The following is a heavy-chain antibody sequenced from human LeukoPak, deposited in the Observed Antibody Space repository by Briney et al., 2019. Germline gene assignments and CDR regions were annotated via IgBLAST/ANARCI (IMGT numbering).Heavy chain of an antibody. CDR1: GFTFSHYG. D-gene: IGHD4-11*01. CDR2: IWSDATNQ. J-gene: IGHJ4*02. CDR3: AKDAQRGFDYSNSLEH. Sequence: GGSLRLSCVASGFTFSHYGMHWVRQAPGKGLGWGAVIWSDATNQYYADSVKGRFTISRDNFKNTVSLQMNSLRAEDTAIYYRAKDAQRGFDYSNSLEHWGQGSLVTVSS. V-gene: IGHV3-33*06.